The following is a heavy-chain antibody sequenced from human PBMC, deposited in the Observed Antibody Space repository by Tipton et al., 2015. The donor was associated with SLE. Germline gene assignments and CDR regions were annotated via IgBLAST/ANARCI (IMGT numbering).Heavy chain of an antibody. V-gene: IGHV1-46*01. Sequence: QVQLVQSGAEVKKPGASVKVSCKASGYTFTSYYMHWVRQAPGQGLEWMGIINPRGGSTSYAQKFQGRVTMTRDTSTSTVYMELSSLRSEDTAVYYCNWNNEEAFDIWGQGTMVTVFS. J-gene: IGHJ3*02. CDR3: NWNNEEAFDI. CDR2: INPRGGST. CDR1: GYTFTSYY. D-gene: IGHD1/OR15-1a*01.